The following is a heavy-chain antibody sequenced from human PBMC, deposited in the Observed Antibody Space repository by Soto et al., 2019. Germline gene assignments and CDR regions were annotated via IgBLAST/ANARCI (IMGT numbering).Heavy chain of an antibody. CDR2: IRFDGSNE. CDR3: ARDGIGGTVFRGYLDY. J-gene: IGHJ4*02. D-gene: IGHD1-7*01. CDR1: GGIFHGYG. Sequence: QEQLVESGGGVVKPGTSLRLSCAVPGGIFHGYGMHWVRQAPGKGLEWVAIIRFDGSNEEYADSVKGRFTISRDNSKNTLYLQMNTLGAEDTAVYYCARDGIGGTVFRGYLDYWGRGTVVTVSS. V-gene: IGHV3-33*01.